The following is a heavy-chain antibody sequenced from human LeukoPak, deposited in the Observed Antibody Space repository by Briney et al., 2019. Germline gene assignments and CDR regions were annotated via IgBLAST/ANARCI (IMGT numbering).Heavy chain of an antibody. CDR3: ARGLRLGELSLYRY. D-gene: IGHD3-16*02. J-gene: IGHJ4*02. CDR2: ISAYNGNT. V-gene: IGHV1-18*01. CDR1: GYTFTSYG. Sequence: GASVKVSCKASGYTFTSYGLSWVRQAPGQGLEWMGWISAYNGNTNYAQKLQGRVTMTTDTSTSTAYMELRSLRSDDTAVYYCARGLRLGELSLYRYWGQGTLVTVSS.